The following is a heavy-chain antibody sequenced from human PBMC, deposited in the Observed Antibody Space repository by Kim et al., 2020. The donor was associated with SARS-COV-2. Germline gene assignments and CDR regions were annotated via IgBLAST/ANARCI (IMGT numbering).Heavy chain of an antibody. D-gene: IGHD6-13*01. CDR2: IKQDGSEK. CDR1: GFTFSSYW. V-gene: IGHV3-7*01. CDR3: ARVLGSWGQQLVYFDY. J-gene: IGHJ4*02. Sequence: GGSLRLSCAASGFTFSSYWMSWVRQAPGKGLEWVANIKQDGSEKYYVDSVKGRFTISRDNAKNSLYLQMNSLRAEDTAVYYCARVLGSWGQQLVYFDYWGQGTLVTVSS.